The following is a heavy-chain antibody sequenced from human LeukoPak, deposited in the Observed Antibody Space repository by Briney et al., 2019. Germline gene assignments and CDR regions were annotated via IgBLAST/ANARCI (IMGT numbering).Heavy chain of an antibody. Sequence: PGTSLRLSCAASGFTFSNYAMHWVRQAPGKGLEWVAVISYDGSNKYYADSVKGRFTISRGNSKNTLYLQMNSLRTEDTAVYYCARGAIAVFGVVVNPHAFDIWGRGTMVTVSS. CDR3: ARGAIAVFGVVVNPHAFDI. J-gene: IGHJ3*02. D-gene: IGHD3-3*01. CDR1: GFTFSNYA. CDR2: ISYDGSNK. V-gene: IGHV3-30*04.